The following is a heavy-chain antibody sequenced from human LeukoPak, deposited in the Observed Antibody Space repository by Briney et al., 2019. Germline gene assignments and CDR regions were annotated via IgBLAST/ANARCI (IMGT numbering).Heavy chain of an antibody. J-gene: IGHJ4*02. CDR3: ARESIVGATTLDY. Sequence: ASVKVSCKASGYIFTGQYMHWVRQAPGQGLEWMGWINPNSGGTNYAQKFQGRVTMTRDTSISTAYMELSRLRSDDTAVYYCARESIVGATTLDYWGQGTLVTVSS. V-gene: IGHV1-2*02. CDR1: GYIFTGQY. D-gene: IGHD1-26*01. CDR2: INPNSGGT.